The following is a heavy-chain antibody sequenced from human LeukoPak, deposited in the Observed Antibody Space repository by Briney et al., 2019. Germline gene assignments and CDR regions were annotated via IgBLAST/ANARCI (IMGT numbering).Heavy chain of an antibody. V-gene: IGHV4-39*07. J-gene: IGHJ4*02. Sequence: PSETLSLTCTVSGGSISSSSYYWGWIRQPPGKGLEWIGSIYYSGSTYYNPSLKSRVTISVDTSKNQFSLKLSSVTAADTAVYYCARGASPHCTTSSCSPIDSWGQGTLVTVSS. D-gene: IGHD2-8*01. CDR2: IYYSGST. CDR3: ARGASPHCTTSSCSPIDS. CDR1: GGSISSSSYY.